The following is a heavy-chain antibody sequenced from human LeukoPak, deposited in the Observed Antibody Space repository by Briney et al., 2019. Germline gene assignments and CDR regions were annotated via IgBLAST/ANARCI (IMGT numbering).Heavy chain of an antibody. CDR2: ISGSGGST. CDR3: AKDPLYYDILTADY. Sequence: PGGSLRLSCAASGFTFSSYAMSWVRQAPGKGLEWVSAISGSGGSTYYADSVKGRFTISRDNSKNTLYLQMNSLRAEDTAVYYCAKDPLYYDILTADYWGQGSLVTVSS. J-gene: IGHJ4*02. D-gene: IGHD3-9*01. CDR1: GFTFSSYA. V-gene: IGHV3-23*01.